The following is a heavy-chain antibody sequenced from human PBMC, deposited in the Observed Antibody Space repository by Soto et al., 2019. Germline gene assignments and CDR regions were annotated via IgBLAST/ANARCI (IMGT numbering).Heavy chain of an antibody. CDR1: GGTFSSYA. V-gene: IGHV1-69*01. Sequence: QVQLVQSGAEVKKPGSSVTVSCKASGGTFSSYAISWVRQAPGQGLEWMGGIIPIFGTADYAQKVQCRVTITADESTSTAYMELSSMRSEDTAVYYCASQVTYSYDSSPLGHYYYGMDVWGQGTTVTVSS. CDR2: IIPIFGTA. CDR3: ASQVTYSYDSSPLGHYYYGMDV. J-gene: IGHJ6*02. D-gene: IGHD3-22*01.